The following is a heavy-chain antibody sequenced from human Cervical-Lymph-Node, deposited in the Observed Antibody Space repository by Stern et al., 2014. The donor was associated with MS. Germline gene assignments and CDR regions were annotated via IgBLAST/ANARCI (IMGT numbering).Heavy chain of an antibody. J-gene: IGHJ3*02. CDR1: GFRFRSYD. CDR2: IRYDGRDK. Sequence: QVQLVQSGVGVAQPGRSLRLSCAASGFRFRSYDMHWVRQAPGKGREWVALIRYDGRDKYYADSVKGRFTVSRDIYNNTLYLQLNSLRAEDTAVYYCARGADSSSSLDLLDTWGQGTMVTVSS. D-gene: IGHD6-13*01. V-gene: IGHV3-33*01. CDR3: ARGADSSSSLDLLDT.